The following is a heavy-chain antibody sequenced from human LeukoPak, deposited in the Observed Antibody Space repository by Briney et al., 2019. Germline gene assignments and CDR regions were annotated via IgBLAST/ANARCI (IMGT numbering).Heavy chain of an antibody. V-gene: IGHV3-23*01. CDR1: GFTFSSYA. Sequence: GGSLRLSCAASGFTFSSYAMSWVRQAPGKGLEWVSAVSGSGDTTYYADSVKGRFTISRDNSRTTLYLLMNSLRAEDTAVYYCAKREAMAGIGNFDYWGQGAVVTVSS. CDR3: AKREAMAGIGNFDY. D-gene: IGHD6-19*01. CDR2: VSGSGDTT. J-gene: IGHJ4*02.